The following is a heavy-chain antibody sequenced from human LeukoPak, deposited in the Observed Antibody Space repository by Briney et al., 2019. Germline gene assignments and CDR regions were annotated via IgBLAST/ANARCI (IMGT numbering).Heavy chain of an antibody. CDR1: GGSISNYY. D-gene: IGHD2/OR15-2a*01. CDR3: AGHHPRNTVDF. V-gene: IGHV4-59*08. Sequence: SSETLSLTCTVSGGSISNYYWSWIRQPPGKGLEWIGYISHSGSTNYSPSLKSRVTISLDASKNQFSLKLSSVTAADTAVYYCAGHHPRNTVDFWGQGTLVTVSS. J-gene: IGHJ4*02. CDR2: ISHSGST.